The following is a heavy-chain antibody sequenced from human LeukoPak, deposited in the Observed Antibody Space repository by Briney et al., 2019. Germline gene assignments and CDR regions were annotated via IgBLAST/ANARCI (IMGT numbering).Heavy chain of an antibody. CDR1: GGSVSSGSYY. CDR2: ISYSGGT. Sequence: SETLSLTCTVSGGSVSSGSYYWSWIRQPRGNGLEWIGYISYSGGTNYNPSLKSRVTISVDTSKNQFSLKLSSVTAADTAVYYCARGFDWLLSSYFDYWGQGTLVTVSS. D-gene: IGHD3-9*01. J-gene: IGHJ4*02. V-gene: IGHV4-61*01. CDR3: ARGFDWLLSSYFDY.